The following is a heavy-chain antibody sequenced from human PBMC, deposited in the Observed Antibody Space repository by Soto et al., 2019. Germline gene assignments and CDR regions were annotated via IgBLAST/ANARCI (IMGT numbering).Heavy chain of an antibody. CDR1: GFTFSSYG. V-gene: IGHV3-33*01. D-gene: IGHD3-10*01. CDR3: ASLVSGRPYYFDY. CDR2: IWYDGSNK. J-gene: IGHJ4*02. Sequence: QPGGSXRLSCAASGFTFSSYGMHWVRQAPGKGLEWVAVIWYDGSNKYYADSVKGRFTISRDNSKNTLYLQMNSLRAEDTAVYYCASLVSGRPYYFDYWGQGTLVTVSS.